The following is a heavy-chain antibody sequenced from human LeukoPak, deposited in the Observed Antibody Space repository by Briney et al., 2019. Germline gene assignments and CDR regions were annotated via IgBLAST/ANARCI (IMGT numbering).Heavy chain of an antibody. Sequence: SETLSLTCTVSGGSISSSSYYWGWIRQPPGKGLEWIGSIYYSGSTYYNPSLKSRVTISVDTSKNQFSLKLSSVTAADTAVYYCASSYSSGWYVDYWGQGTLVTVSS. CDR2: IYYSGST. CDR3: ASSYSSGWYVDY. CDR1: GGSISSSSYY. J-gene: IGHJ4*02. D-gene: IGHD6-19*01. V-gene: IGHV4-39*01.